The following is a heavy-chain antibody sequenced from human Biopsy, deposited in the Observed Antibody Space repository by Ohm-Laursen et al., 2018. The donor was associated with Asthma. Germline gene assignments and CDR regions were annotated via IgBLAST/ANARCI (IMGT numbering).Heavy chain of an antibody. CDR1: GFTFSSYG. CDR2: IWYDGSNK. V-gene: IGHV3-33*06. CDR3: AKERYYDFWSGYPI. D-gene: IGHD3-3*01. J-gene: IGHJ3*02. Sequence: SLRLSRAASGFTFSSYGMHWVRQAPGKGLEWVAVIWYDGSNKYYADSVKGRFTISRDNSKNTLYLQMNSLRAEDTAVYYCAKERYYDFWSGYPIWGQGTMVTVSS.